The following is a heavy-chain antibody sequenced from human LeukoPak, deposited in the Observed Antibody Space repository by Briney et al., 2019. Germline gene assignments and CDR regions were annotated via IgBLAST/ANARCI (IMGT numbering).Heavy chain of an antibody. CDR2: IKFDTNNK. D-gene: IGHD3-16*01. J-gene: IGHJ5*02. Sequence: GGSRSLSCAVSGFSFGSYTIHWVRQPPGKLLEWVTAIKFDTNNKHYADSMNSIFTNTTANTNNTVYLKMNSQSAEVTSGDNCAREELGSRLGFDPWGQGTLVTVSS. CDR3: AREELGSRLGFDP. CDR1: GFSFGSYT. V-gene: IGHV3-30-3*01.